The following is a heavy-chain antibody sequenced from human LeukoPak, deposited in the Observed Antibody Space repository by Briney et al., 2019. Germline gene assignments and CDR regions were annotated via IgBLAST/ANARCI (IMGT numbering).Heavy chain of an antibody. J-gene: IGHJ4*02. Sequence: SETLSLTCAVSGGSISSGGYSWRWIRQPPGKGLEWIGYIYHSGSTYYNPSLKSRVTIPVDRSKNQFSLKLSSVTAADTAVYYCARGRDGYNYFDYWGQGTLVTVSS. D-gene: IGHD5-24*01. CDR1: GGSISSGGYS. CDR2: IYHSGST. V-gene: IGHV4-30-2*01. CDR3: ARGRDGYNYFDY.